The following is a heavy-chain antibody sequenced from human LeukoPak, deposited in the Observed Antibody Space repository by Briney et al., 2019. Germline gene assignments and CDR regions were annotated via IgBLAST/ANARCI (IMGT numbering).Heavy chain of an antibody. Sequence: PGGSLRLSCAASGFTFSNYGMNWVRQAPGKGLEWVSALSNSGDITYYADSVKGRFIISRDNYKNTLYLQMNSLRAEDTAIYYCARAYSGYDGMDVWGKGTTVTISS. D-gene: IGHD1-26*01. CDR3: ARAYSGYDGMDV. V-gene: IGHV3-23*01. CDR1: GFTFSNYG. CDR2: LSNSGDIT. J-gene: IGHJ6*04.